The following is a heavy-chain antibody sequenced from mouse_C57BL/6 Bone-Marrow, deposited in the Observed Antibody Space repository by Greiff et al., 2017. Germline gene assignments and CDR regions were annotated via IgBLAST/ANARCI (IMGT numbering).Heavy chain of an antibody. V-gene: IGHV5-6*01. CDR1: GFTFSSYG. CDR2: ISSGGSYT. CDR3: ARGDCGSSRDY. D-gene: IGHD1-1*01. Sequence: VQLKESGGDLVKPGGSLKLSCAASGFTFSSYGMSWVRQTPDKRLEWVATISSGGSYTYYPDSVKGRFTISRDNAKNTLYLQMSSLKSEDTAMYYCARGDCGSSRDYWGQGTTLTVSS. J-gene: IGHJ2*01.